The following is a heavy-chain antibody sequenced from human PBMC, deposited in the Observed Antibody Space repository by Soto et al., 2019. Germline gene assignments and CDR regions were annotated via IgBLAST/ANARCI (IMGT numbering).Heavy chain of an antibody. J-gene: IGHJ4*02. Sequence: ASVKVSCKASGYTFTGYHMHWVRQAPGQGLEWMGWINPNSGGTNYAQKFQGRVTMTRDTSISTAYMELSRLRSDDTAVYYCAREVRLGYCSGGSCYFFGYWGQGTLVTVSS. V-gene: IGHV1-2*02. CDR3: AREVRLGYCSGGSCYFFGY. CDR1: GYTFTGYH. CDR2: INPNSGGT. D-gene: IGHD2-15*01.